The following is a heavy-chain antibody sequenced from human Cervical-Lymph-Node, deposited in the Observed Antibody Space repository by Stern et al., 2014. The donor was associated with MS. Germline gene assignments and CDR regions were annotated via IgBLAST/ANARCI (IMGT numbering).Heavy chain of an antibody. Sequence: QVQLQESGPGLVKPSQTLSLTCTVSGDSVSSGHYYWNWIRQPAGKGLEWIGRISTSGSTNYNPSLTSRVTMSLSTSKNHFSLRLSSVTASDTAVYYCARGIVEYWGQGTLVTVSS. V-gene: IGHV4-61*02. CDR3: ARGIVEY. D-gene: IGHD2/OR15-2a*01. J-gene: IGHJ4*02. CDR2: ISTSGST. CDR1: GDSVSSGHYY.